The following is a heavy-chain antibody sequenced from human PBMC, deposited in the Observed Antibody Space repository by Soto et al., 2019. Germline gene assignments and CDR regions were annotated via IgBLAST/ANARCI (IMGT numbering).Heavy chain of an antibody. CDR3: ASRAVYCNGVPGSWS. D-gene: IGHD2-15*01. CDR1: GYRFSRYW. J-gene: IGHJ1*01. V-gene: IGHV5-51*01. Sequence: PGESLKISCKTSGYRFSRYWIGWVRQMPGKGLEWMGVIYPDDSDTRYSPSFLGQVTISADESSNTATLQWNNLRASAGGIYYCASRAVYCNGVPGSWSWGKGTPVTV. CDR2: IYPDDSDT.